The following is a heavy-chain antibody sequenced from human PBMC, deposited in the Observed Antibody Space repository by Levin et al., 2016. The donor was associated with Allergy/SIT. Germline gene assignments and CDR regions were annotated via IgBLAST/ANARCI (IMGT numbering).Heavy chain of an antibody. Sequence: SETLSLTCTVSGGSIMSGGYYWAWVRQQPGKGLEWIGHTYFTGKTDYNSSLKSRVTISVDTSQNQFSLRLTSVTAADTAVYYCARFAEDDLDSHDYRYWLDPWGQGTLVTVSS. CDR2: TYFTGKT. D-gene: IGHD4-11*01. CDR3: ARFAEDDLDSHDYRYWLDP. J-gene: IGHJ5*02. V-gene: IGHV4-31*03. CDR1: GGSIMSGGYY.